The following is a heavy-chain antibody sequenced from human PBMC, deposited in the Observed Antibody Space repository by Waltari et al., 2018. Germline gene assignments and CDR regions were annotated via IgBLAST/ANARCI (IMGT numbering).Heavy chain of an antibody. V-gene: IGHV4-39*07. Sequence: QVQLQESGPGLVQPSETLSLTCTVSGGSISSSSYYWGWIRQPPGKGLEWIGSIYYSGSTYYNPSLKSRVTISVDTSKNQFSLKLSSVTAADTAVYYCANCNWFDPWGQGTLVTVSS. J-gene: IGHJ5*02. CDR1: GGSISSSSYY. CDR3: ANCNWFDP. CDR2: IYYSGST.